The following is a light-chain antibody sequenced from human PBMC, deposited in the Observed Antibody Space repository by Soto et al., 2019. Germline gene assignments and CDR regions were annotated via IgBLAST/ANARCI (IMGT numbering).Light chain of an antibody. J-gene: IGLJ1*01. CDR2: RNN. Sequence: SLLTQPPSASGTPGQRVTISCSGSSSNIGSNYVYWYQQLPGTAPKLLIYRNNQRPSGVPDRFSGSKSGTSASLAISGLRSEDEADYYCAAWDDSLSGHYVFGTGTKVTVL. CDR3: AAWDDSLSGHYV. V-gene: IGLV1-47*01. CDR1: SSNIGSNY.